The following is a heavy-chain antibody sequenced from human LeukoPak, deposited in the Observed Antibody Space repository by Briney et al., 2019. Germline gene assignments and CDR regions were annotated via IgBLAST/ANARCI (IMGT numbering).Heavy chain of an antibody. CDR1: GGSINSYF. CDR3: ARQEGGIVGPY. CDR2: IYTGGST. V-gene: IGHV4-4*07. Sequence: SETLSLTSTVSGGSINSYFWTWIRRPAGKGLEWSGRIYTGGSTNYNPSLKSRVTMSVDTSKNQFSLKLSSVTAADTAVYYCARQEGGIVGPYWGQGTLVTVSS. D-gene: IGHD1-26*01. J-gene: IGHJ4*02.